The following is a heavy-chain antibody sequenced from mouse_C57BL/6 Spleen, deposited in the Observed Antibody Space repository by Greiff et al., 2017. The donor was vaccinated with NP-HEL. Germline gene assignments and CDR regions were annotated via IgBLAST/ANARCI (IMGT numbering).Heavy chain of an antibody. CDR2: IDPETGGT. CDR1: GYTFSDYE. V-gene: IGHV1-15*01. CDR3: TRWGGAY. J-gene: IGHJ3*01. Sequence: VQLQQSGAELVRPGASVTLSCKASGYTFSDYEMHWVKQTPVHGLEWIGAIDPETGGTAYNQTFKGKAILTADKTSSTAYMELRSLTSEDSAVYYCTRWGGAYWGQGTLVTVSA.